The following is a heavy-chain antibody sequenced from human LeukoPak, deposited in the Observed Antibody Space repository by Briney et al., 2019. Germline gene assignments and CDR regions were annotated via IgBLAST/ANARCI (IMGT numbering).Heavy chain of an antibody. CDR2: ISAYNGNT. D-gene: IGHD3-10*01. V-gene: IGHV1-18*01. J-gene: IGHJ4*02. CDR1: GYTFTSYG. CDR3: AREGLLWFGELLSYFDY. Sequence: GASVKVSCKASGYTFTSYGISWVRQAPGQGLEWMGWISAYNGNTNYAQKLQGRVTMTTDTSTSTAYMELRSLRSDDTAVYYCAREGLLWFGELLSYFDYWGQGTLVTVSS.